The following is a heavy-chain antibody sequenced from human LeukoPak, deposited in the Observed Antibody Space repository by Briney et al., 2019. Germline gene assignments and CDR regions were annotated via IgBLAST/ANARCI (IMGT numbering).Heavy chain of an antibody. V-gene: IGHV3-23*01. D-gene: IGHD2-2*01. CDR2: ISGSGGST. CDR1: RFTFTSYA. CDR3: AKASRDSDAFDI. Sequence: PGGSLRLSCAASRFTFTSYAMSWVRQAPGKGLDWVSTISGSGGSTYYADSVKGRFTISRDNSKNTLYLQMNSLRAEDTAVYYCAKASRDSDAFDIWGQGTMVTVSS. J-gene: IGHJ3*02.